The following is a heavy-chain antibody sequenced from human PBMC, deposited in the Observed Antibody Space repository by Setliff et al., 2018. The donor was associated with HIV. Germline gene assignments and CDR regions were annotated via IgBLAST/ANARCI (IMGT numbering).Heavy chain of an antibody. CDR1: GFTVSTNY. CDR2: MYSGGYT. V-gene: IGHV3-53*01. J-gene: IGHJ4*02. D-gene: IGHD6-6*01. CDR3: AKKLGSIDDY. Sequence: PGGSLRLSCAVSGFTVSTNYMNWVRQAPGKGLQWVSVMYSGGYTEYADSVKGRFTISRDNFKNTLYLEMNSLRAEDTAVYYCAKKLGSIDDYWGQGTLVTVSS.